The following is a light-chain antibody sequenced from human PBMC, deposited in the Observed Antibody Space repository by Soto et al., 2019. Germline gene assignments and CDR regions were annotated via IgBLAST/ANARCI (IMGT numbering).Light chain of an antibody. CDR2: AAS. CDR1: QGISNY. Sequence: DLQMTQSPSSLSTSVRDRVTITCRASQGISNYLAWYQQKPGKVPKLLIYAASTLQSGVPSRFSGSGSGTDFTLTISSLQPEDVATYYCQKYNSAPWTFGQGTKVDIK. V-gene: IGKV1-27*01. J-gene: IGKJ1*01. CDR3: QKYNSAPWT.